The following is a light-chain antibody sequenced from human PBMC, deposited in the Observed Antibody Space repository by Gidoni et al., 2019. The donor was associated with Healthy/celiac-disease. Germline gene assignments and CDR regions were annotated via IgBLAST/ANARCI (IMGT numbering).Light chain of an antibody. CDR1: SSDVGGYNY. CDR3: SSYTSSSTRV. CDR2: DVS. Sequence: QSALTQPASVSGSPGPSITISCTGTSSDVGGYNYVSWYHQHPGKAPKLMIYDVSNRPSGVSNRFSGSKSGNTASLTISGLQAEDEAVYYCSSYTSSSTRVFGGGTKLTVV. J-gene: IGLJ3*02. V-gene: IGLV2-14*01.